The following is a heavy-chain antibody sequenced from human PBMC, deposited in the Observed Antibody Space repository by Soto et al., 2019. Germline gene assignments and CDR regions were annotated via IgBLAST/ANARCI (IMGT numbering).Heavy chain of an antibody. V-gene: IGHV4-59*01. CDR2: IYYSGST. J-gene: IGHJ6*02. CDR3: ASGYYDFWSGYYYYGMDV. Sequence: SETLSLTCTVSGGSISSYYCSWIRQPPGKGLEWIGYIYYSGSTNYNPSLKSRVTISVDTSKNQFSLKLSSVTAADTAVYYCASGYYDFWSGYYYYGMDVWGQGTTVTVSS. CDR1: GGSISSYY. D-gene: IGHD3-3*01.